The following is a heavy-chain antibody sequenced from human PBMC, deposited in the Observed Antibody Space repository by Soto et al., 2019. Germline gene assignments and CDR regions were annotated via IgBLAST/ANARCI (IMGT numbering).Heavy chain of an antibody. J-gene: IGHJ4*02. CDR3: ARGSTSYDFWSGYYTDY. V-gene: IGHV1-2*04. D-gene: IGHD3-3*01. CDR1: GYTFTGYY. CDR2: INPNSGGT. Sequence: ASVKVSCKASGYTFTGYYIHWVRQAPGQGLEWMGWINPNSGGTNYAQKFQGWVTMTRDTSISTAYMELSRLRSDDTAVYYCARGSTSYDFWSGYYTDYWGQGTLVTVSS.